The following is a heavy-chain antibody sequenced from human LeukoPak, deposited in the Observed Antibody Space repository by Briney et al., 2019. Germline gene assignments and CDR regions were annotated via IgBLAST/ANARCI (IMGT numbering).Heavy chain of an antibody. Sequence: SETLSLTCTVSVGSISSYYRSWIRQPPRKGLEWIGYIYYSGSTNYNPSLKSRVTISIDTSKNQFSLKLSSVTAADTAVYYCARMGAAATSDSWGQGTLVTVSS. CDR2: IYYSGST. D-gene: IGHD6-13*01. V-gene: IGHV4-59*01. J-gene: IGHJ4*02. CDR3: ARMGAAATSDS. CDR1: VGSISSYY.